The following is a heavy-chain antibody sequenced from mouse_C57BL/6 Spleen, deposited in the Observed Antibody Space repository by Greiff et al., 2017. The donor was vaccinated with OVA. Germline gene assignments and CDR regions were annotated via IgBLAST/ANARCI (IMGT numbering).Heavy chain of an antibody. D-gene: IGHD2-1*01. CDR3: ARPLYYGNSLWFAC. CDR2: ISSGSSTI. V-gene: IGHV5-17*01. Sequence: EVQGVESGGGLVKPGGSLKLSCAASGFTFSDYGMHWVRQAPEKGLEWVAYISSGSSTIYYADTVKGRFTISRDNAKNTLFLQMTSLRSEDTAMYYCARPLYYGNSLWFACWGQGTLVTVSA. J-gene: IGHJ3*01. CDR1: GFTFSDYG.